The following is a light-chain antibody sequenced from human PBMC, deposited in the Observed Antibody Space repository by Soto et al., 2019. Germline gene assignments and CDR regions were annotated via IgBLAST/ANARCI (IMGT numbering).Light chain of an antibody. CDR1: QRINIY. CDR3: QQSLSTPT. V-gene: IGKV1-39*01. Sequence: DIHMTQSLSSLSTSVGYRVTITCRASQRINIYLHWYRQKPGKAPELLIYSASNLQSGVPSRFSGSGSGTDFTLTISSLQPEDFATYYCQQSLSTPTFGQGTRLEIK. CDR2: SAS. J-gene: IGKJ5*01.